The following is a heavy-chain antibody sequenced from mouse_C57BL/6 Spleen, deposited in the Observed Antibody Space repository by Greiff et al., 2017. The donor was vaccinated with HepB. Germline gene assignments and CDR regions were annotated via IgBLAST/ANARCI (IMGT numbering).Heavy chain of an antibody. CDR2: IDPENGDT. CDR1: GFNIKDDY. V-gene: IGHV14-4*01. Sequence: EVQLQQSGAELVRPGASVKLSCTASGFNIKDDYMHWVKQRPEQGLEWIGWIDPENGDTEYASKFQGKATITADTSSNTAYLQLSSLTSEDTAVYYCTTYVINTGAMDYWGQGTSVTVAS. D-gene: IGHD1-1*01. CDR3: TTYVINTGAMDY. J-gene: IGHJ4*01.